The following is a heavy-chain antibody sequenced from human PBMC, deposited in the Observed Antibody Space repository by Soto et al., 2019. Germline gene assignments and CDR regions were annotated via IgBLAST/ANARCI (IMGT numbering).Heavy chain of an antibody. D-gene: IGHD2-15*01. J-gene: IGHJ6*02. CDR2: IYYSGST. CDR3: ARHCSGGSCYPLYYYGMDV. CDR1: GGSISIYY. V-gene: IGHV4-59*01. Sequence: PSDTLSLTCTVSGGSISIYYWSWIRQPPGKGLEWIGYIYYSGSTNYNPSLKSRVTISVDTSKNQFSLKLSSVTAADTAVYYCARHCSGGSCYPLYYYGMDVWGQGTTVTVS.